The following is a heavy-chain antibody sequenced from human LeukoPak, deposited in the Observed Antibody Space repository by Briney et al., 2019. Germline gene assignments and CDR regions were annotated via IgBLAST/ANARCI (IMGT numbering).Heavy chain of an antibody. CDR3: AGHSSSWYPDY. D-gene: IGHD6-13*01. Sequence: PSETLSLTCTVSGGSIRSYYWSWIRQPPGKGREWIGAIHYTGSTNYNHSLKSRDTISVDTSKNQFSLQLSSVTATDTAVYFCAGHSSSWYPDYWGQGTLVTVSS. CDR1: GGSIRSYY. CDR2: IHYTGST. J-gene: IGHJ4*02. V-gene: IGHV4-59*08.